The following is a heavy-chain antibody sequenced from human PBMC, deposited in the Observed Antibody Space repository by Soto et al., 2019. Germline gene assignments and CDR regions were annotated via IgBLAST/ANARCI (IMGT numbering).Heavy chain of an antibody. J-gene: IGHJ4*02. CDR1: GFRFEQYV. D-gene: IGHD2-8*01. V-gene: IGHV3-9*01. CDR3: LKDAPNGSIDD. CDR2: VSPTGDTV. Sequence: VQVVASGGGLVQPGRSLRLSCAVSGFRFEQYVMHWVRQGPGKGLECVSTVSPTGDTVAYADSVEGRFTVSRDNAKNSLYLQMNSLKGDATAFYYCLKDAPNGSIDDWGQGTLVTGSS.